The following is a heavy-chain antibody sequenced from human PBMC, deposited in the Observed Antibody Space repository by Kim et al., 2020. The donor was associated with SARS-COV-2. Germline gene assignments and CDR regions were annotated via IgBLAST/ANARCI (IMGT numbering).Heavy chain of an antibody. V-gene: IGHV4-31*02. J-gene: IGHJ3*02. Sequence: PSLKSRVTRAVETSKNQFSLKLSSVSAADTAEYYCARAPITMIVVVNDFDIWGQGTMVTVSS. CDR3: ARAPITMIVVVNDFDI. D-gene: IGHD3-22*01.